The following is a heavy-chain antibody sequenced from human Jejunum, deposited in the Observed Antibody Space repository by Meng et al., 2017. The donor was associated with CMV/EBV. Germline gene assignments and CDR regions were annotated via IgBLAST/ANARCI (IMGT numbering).Heavy chain of an antibody. CDR1: GFTFSDFH. CDR2: ITYRYRI. D-gene: IGHD6-19*01. Sequence: SCSASGFTFSDFHLNWVRRAPKQGLEWLSYITYRYRISYADSLKGRFTISRDNARNSVYLQLNSLRVDDTAVYYYARRWAVAGLDYWGQGTLVTVSS. J-gene: IGHJ4*02. V-gene: IGHV3-69-1*01. CDR3: ARRWAVAGLDY.